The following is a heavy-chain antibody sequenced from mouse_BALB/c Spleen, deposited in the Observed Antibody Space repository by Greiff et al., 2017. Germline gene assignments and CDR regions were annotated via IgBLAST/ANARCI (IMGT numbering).Heavy chain of an antibody. V-gene: IGHV2-9*02. Sequence: VQVVESGPGLVAPSQSLSITCTVSGFSLTSYGVHWVRQPPGKGLEWLGVIWAGGSTNYNSALMSRLSNSKDNSKSQVFLKMNSLQTDDTAMYYCARVPDDYGSSYRSRFAYWGQGTLDTVTA. J-gene: IGHJ3*01. CDR1: GFSLTSYG. CDR3: ARVPDDYGSSYRSRFAY. CDR2: IWAGGST. D-gene: IGHD1-1*01.